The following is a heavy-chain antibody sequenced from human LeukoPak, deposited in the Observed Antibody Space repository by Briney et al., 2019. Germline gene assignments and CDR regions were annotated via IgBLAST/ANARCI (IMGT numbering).Heavy chain of an antibody. CDR2: ISFDGSNK. D-gene: IGHD1-26*01. V-gene: IGHV3-30-3*01. J-gene: IGHJ4*02. CDR1: GFTFSGYT. CDR3: ARDTLWE. Sequence: GTSLRLSCAVSGFTFSGYTMHWVRQAPGKGLEWVAVISFDGSNKYYGDSVKGRFTISRDNSKNTLYLQMNSLRPDDTAICYCARDTLWEWGQGTLVTVSS.